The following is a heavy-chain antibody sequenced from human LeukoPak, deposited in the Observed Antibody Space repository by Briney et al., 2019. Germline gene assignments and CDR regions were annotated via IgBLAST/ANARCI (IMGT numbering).Heavy chain of an antibody. V-gene: IGHV4-59*01. CDR2: IYYSGST. CDR3: ARDWYDFWSGRPSYGMDV. D-gene: IGHD3-3*01. J-gene: IGHJ6*02. Sequence: SETLSLTCTVSGGSISSYYWSRIRQPPGKGLEWIGYIYYSGSTNYNPSLKSRVTISVDTSRNQFSLKLSSVTAADTAVYYCARDWYDFWSGRPSYGMDVWGQGTTVTVSS. CDR1: GGSISSYY.